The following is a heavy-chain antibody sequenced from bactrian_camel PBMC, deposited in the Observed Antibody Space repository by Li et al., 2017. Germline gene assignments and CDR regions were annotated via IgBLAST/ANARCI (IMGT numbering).Heavy chain of an antibody. J-gene: IGHJ6*01. V-gene: IGHV3S53*01. CDR2: IDSDGGI. Sequence: VQLVESGGGSVQAGGSLRLSCAVIGYLYCRRDMSWYRQTPGQEREFVASIDSDGGIAYGDSVKGRFTISRDNAKNTLYLQLNSPKTEDTAMYYCAIPWKGNYNNENNDNDPGYWGQGTQVTVS. CDR3: AIPWKGNYNNENNDNDPGY. D-gene: IGHD2*01. CDR1: GYLYCRRD.